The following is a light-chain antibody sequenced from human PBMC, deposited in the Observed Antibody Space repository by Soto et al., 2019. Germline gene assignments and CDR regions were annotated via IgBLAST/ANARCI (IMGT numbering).Light chain of an antibody. CDR2: DAS. V-gene: IGKV3-11*01. CDR3: QQRGA. Sequence: EVVLTQSPATLSLSPGERATLSCRASQSVDSSLAWYQQKLGQAPRLLIYDASNRATGIPGRFSGRGSGTDFTLTISSLEPEDFAVYYCQQRGAFGQGTKVEIK. J-gene: IGKJ2*01. CDR1: QSVDSS.